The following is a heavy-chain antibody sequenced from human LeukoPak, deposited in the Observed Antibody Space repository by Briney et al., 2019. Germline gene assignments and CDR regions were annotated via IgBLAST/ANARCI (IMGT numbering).Heavy chain of an antibody. Sequence: GGSLRLSCAASGFTVSDNYLSWVRQAPGKGLQWVSFINSGGYTSYADSVKGRFTISRDNSKNTLYLQLNNLRADDTAVYYCARRPVSAYSFDSWGQGTLVTVSS. CDR2: INSGGYT. CDR1: GFTVSDNY. J-gene: IGHJ4*02. V-gene: IGHV3-53*01. D-gene: IGHD3-16*01. CDR3: ARRPVSAYSFDS.